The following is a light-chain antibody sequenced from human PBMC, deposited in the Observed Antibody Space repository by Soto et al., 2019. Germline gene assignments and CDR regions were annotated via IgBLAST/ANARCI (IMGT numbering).Light chain of an antibody. CDR2: GAS. V-gene: IGKV3-20*01. J-gene: IGKJ1*01. CDR1: QSVASN. CDR3: QQYGGSPWT. Sequence: EIVLTQSPGTLSLSPGERATLSCRASQSVASNLAWYQQKPGQAPRLLIYGASSRATGIPDRISGSGSGTDFTLTITRLEPEDCAVYYCQQYGGSPWTFGQGTTVDTK.